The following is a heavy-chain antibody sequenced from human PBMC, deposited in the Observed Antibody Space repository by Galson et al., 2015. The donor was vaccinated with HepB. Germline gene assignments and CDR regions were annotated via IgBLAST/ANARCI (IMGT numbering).Heavy chain of an antibody. CDR1: GYTFTSYY. Sequence: SVKVSCKASGYTFTSYYMHWVRQAPGQGLEWMGIINPSGGSTNYAQKFQGRVTITADKSTSTTYMKLSSLRSEDTAVYSCASHPDYGDYWGQGTLVTVSS. J-gene: IGHJ4*01. CDR2: INPSGGST. CDR3: ASHPDYGDY. V-gene: IGHV1-46*01.